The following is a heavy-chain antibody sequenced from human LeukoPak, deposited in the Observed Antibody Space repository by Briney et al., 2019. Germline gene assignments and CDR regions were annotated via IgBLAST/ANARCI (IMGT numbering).Heavy chain of an antibody. Sequence: KPSESLSLTCTVSGGSISSSNYYCGWIRQPPGKGLEWIGRIYNSRSTYYNPSLKSQVTISVDTSKNQFSLKLSSVTAADTAVYYCARHSSSSRPNFDYWGQGTLVTVSS. D-gene: IGHD6-13*01. V-gene: IGHV4-39*01. CDR3: ARHSSSSRPNFDY. J-gene: IGHJ4*02. CDR2: IYNSRST. CDR1: GGSISSSNYY.